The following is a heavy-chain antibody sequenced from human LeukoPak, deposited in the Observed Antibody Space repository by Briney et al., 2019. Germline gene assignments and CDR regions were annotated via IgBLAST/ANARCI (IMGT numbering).Heavy chain of an antibody. D-gene: IGHD6-19*01. CDR1: GGSISSSSYY. Sequence: PSETLSLTCTVSGGSISSSSYYWGWIRQPPGKGLEWIGSIYYSGSTYYNPSLKSRVTISVDTSKNQFSLKLSSVTAADTAVYYCARVSGWYEFWFDYWGQGTLVTVSS. J-gene: IGHJ4*02. CDR3: ARVSGWYEFWFDY. V-gene: IGHV4-39*07. CDR2: IYYSGST.